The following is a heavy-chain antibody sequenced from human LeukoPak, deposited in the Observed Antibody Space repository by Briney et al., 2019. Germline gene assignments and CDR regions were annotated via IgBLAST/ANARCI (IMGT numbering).Heavy chain of an antibody. CDR2: IKQGGTEE. CDR3: ARDPCHGALDY. CDR1: GFTFSSSW. J-gene: IGHJ4*02. Sequence: GGSLRLSCVASGFTFSSSWMSWGRRAPGKGLEWVANIKQGGTEEYYVDSVRGRFSISKDNAKNSLYLQMNSLRAEDTAVYYCARDPCHGALDYWGQGALVTVSP. V-gene: IGHV3-7*03. D-gene: IGHD2-2*01.